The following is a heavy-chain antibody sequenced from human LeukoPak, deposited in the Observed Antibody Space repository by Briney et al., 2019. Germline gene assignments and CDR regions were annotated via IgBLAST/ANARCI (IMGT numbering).Heavy chain of an antibody. D-gene: IGHD2-2*01. CDR1: GGSFSGYY. J-gene: IGHJ4*02. CDR3: ARQYCSSTSCYGYFDY. Sequence: SETLSLTCAVYGGSFSGYYWSRMRQPPGKGREWMGEINHSGRTNYNPSLKSRITTSVKTSKNQFSPKLSSVAAADTAVYYCARQYCSSTSCYGYFDYWGQGTLVTVSS. CDR2: INHSGRT. V-gene: IGHV4-34*01.